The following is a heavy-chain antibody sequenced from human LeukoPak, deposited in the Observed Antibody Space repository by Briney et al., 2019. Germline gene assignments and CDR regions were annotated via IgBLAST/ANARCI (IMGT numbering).Heavy chain of an antibody. CDR3: GREADTAMVKDY. CDR2: ISDDGNNQ. CDR1: GFTFGTYA. J-gene: IGHJ4*02. V-gene: IGHV3-30-3*01. D-gene: IGHD5-18*01. Sequence: GGSLRLSCAASGFTFGTYAMHWVRQAPGKGLERMAVISDDGNNQYYADSVKGRFSISRDNSRNTMYLQTSSLRAEDTAVYYCGREADTAMVKDYWGQGTLVTVSS.